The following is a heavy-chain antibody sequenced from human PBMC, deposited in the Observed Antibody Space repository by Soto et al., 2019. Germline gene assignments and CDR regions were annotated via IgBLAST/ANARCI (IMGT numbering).Heavy chain of an antibody. Sequence: SGPTLVNPTETLTLTCTVSGFSLSNARMGVSWIRQPPGKALEWLAHIFSNDEKSYSTSLKSRLTISKDTSKSQVVLTMTNMDPVDTATYYCARFIRIAAAGPNWFDPWGQGTLVTVPS. D-gene: IGHD6-13*01. J-gene: IGHJ5*02. V-gene: IGHV2-26*01. CDR1: GFSLSNARMG. CDR3: ARFIRIAAAGPNWFDP. CDR2: IFSNDEK.